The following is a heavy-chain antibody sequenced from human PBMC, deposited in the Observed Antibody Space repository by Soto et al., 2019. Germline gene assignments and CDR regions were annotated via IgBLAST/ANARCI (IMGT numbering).Heavy chain of an antibody. CDR3: ARGGGYGGKREDAFEI. CDR2: ISPIFGTA. D-gene: IGHD2-15*01. V-gene: IGHV1-69*01. J-gene: IGHJ3*02. CDR1: GGTFSSYA. Sequence: QVQLVQSGAEVKKPGSSVKVSCKASGGTFSSYAISWVRQAPGQGLEWMGGISPIFGTANYAQKFQGRVTITADESASTACMELSSVRSEDTAVYYCARGGGYGGKREDAFEIWGQGTMLTVSS.